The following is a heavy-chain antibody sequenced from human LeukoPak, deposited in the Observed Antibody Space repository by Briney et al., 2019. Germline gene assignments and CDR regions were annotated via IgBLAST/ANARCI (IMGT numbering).Heavy chain of an antibody. CDR3: ARHPRWLQFFAFDT. J-gene: IGHJ3*02. V-gene: IGHV4-59*08. Sequence: PSETLSLTCTVSGGSVDNYYWSWIRQPPGGRLEWIGYVYYTGSNKYNPSLNSRVAISIDTPKNQFSLQLTSVPAADTAVYYCARHPRWLQFFAFDTGGQGTMVIVSS. D-gene: IGHD5-24*01. CDR2: VYYTGSN. CDR1: GGSVDNYY.